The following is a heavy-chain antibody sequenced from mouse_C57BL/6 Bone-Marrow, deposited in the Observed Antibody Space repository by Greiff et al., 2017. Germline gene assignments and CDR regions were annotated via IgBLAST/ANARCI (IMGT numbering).Heavy chain of an antibody. CDR3: ARRDGNYYGSYWYFDV. J-gene: IGHJ1*03. Sequence: QVQLQQPGAELVKPGASVKLSCKASGYTFTSYWMHWVKQRPGQGLEWIGMIHPNSGSTNYNEKFKSKATLTVDKSSSTAYMQLSSLTSEDSAVYYCARRDGNYYGSYWYFDVWGTGTTVTVSS. CDR2: IHPNSGST. CDR1: GYTFTSYW. V-gene: IGHV1-64*01. D-gene: IGHD1-1*01.